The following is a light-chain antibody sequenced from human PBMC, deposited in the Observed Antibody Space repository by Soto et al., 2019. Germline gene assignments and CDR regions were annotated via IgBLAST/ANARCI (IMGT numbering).Light chain of an antibody. CDR3: ASYRANSDLGV. V-gene: IGLV2-14*01. J-gene: IGLJ1*01. Sequence: QSALTQPASVSGSPGQSITISCTGTTSDVGGYDYVSWYQHHAGKGPKLLLFEVSTRPSGVSTRFSGSKSGNTASLTISGLQAEDEADYYCASYRANSDLGVFGSGTKLTVL. CDR2: EVS. CDR1: TSDVGGYDY.